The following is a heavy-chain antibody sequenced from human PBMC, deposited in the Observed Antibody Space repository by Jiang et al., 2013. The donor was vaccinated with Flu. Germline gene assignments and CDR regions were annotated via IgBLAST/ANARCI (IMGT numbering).Heavy chain of an antibody. CDR2: IYYSGST. J-gene: IGHJ6*04. Sequence: TLSLTCTVSGGSISSYYWSWIRQPPGKGLEWIGYIYYSGSTNYNPSLKSRVTISVDTSKNQFSLKLSSVTAADTAVYYCARVHQDVRTWSGYYYYYYGMDVWGKGTTVTVSS. V-gene: IGHV4-59*01. CDR1: GGSISSYY. D-gene: IGHD3-3*01. CDR3: ARVHQDVRTWSGYYYYYYGMDV.